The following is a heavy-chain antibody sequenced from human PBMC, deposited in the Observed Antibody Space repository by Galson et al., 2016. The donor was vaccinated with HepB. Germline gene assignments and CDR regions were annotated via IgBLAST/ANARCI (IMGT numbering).Heavy chain of an antibody. V-gene: IGHV3-23*01. Sequence: SLRLSCAASGFTFRSYDMGWVRQAPGKGLEWVSTISGSGGRTYYADSVKGRLTISRDNAKNSLYLQMNSLRAEDTAVYYCARGDIGGAIFDYWGQGTLVTVSS. J-gene: IGHJ4*02. D-gene: IGHD1-26*01. CDR3: ARGDIGGAIFDY. CDR1: GFTFRSYD. CDR2: ISGSGGRT.